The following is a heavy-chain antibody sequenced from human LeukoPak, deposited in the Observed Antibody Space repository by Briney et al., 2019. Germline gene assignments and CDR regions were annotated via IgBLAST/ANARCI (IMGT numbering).Heavy chain of an antibody. CDR1: GGSISSGDYY. J-gene: IGHJ4*02. D-gene: IGHD3-3*01. CDR2: IYYSGST. CDR3: AREDFWSGYFDY. V-gene: IGHV4-30-4*01. Sequence: SQTLSLTCTVSGGSISSGDYYWSWIRQPPGKGLEWIGYIYYSGSTYYNPSLKSRVTISVDTYKNQFSLKLSSVTAADTAVYYCAREDFWSGYFDYWGQGTLVTVSS.